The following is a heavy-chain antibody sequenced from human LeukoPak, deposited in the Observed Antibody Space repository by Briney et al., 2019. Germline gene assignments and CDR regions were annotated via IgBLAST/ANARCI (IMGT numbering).Heavy chain of an antibody. D-gene: IGHD4/OR15-4a*01. CDR1: GFTFSSYG. Sequence: GGSLRLSCAASGFTFSSYGMSWVRQAPGKGLEWVSAISGSGGSTYYADSVKGRSTISRDNGKNSLDLQMNSLRADDTAVYYCARDTLGEGEDANYAVYYFDYWGQGTVVTVSS. J-gene: IGHJ4*02. CDR2: ISGSGGST. CDR3: ARDTLGEGEDANYAVYYFDY. V-gene: IGHV3-23*01.